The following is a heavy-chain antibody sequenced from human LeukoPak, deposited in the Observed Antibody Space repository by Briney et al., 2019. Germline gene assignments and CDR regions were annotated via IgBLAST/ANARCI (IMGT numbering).Heavy chain of an antibody. J-gene: IGHJ5*02. Sequence: ASVKVSCKASGYTFTGYYMHWVRQAPGQGLEWMGWINPNSGGTNYAQKFQGRVTMTRDTSISTAYMELRSLRSDDTAVYYCARVTISGGYYPYNWFDPWGQGTLVTVSS. CDR2: INPNSGGT. D-gene: IGHD3-22*01. CDR3: ARVTISGGYYPYNWFDP. CDR1: GYTFTGYY. V-gene: IGHV1-2*02.